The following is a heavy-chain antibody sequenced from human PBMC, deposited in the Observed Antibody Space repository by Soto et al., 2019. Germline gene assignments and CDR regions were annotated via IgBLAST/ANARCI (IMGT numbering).Heavy chain of an antibody. Sequence: ASVKVSCKASGGTFSSYAISWVRQAPGQGLEWMGGIIPIFGTANYAQKFQGRVTITADESTSTAYMELSSLRSEDTAVYYCARSNSSSWDYYYYYGMDVWGQGTTVTVSS. V-gene: IGHV1-69*13. CDR1: GGTFSSYA. D-gene: IGHD6-13*01. CDR3: ARSNSSSWDYYYYYGMDV. CDR2: IIPIFGTA. J-gene: IGHJ6*02.